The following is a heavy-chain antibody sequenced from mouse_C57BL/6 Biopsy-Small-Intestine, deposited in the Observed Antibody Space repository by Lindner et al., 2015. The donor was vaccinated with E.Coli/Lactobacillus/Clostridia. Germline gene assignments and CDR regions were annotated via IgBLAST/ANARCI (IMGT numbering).Heavy chain of an antibody. D-gene: IGHD3-3*01. J-gene: IGHJ1*03. CDR3: AKRDPHWYFDV. CDR1: GYAFTNYL. CDR2: INPGSGGS. Sequence: VQLQESGAELVRPGTSVKVSCKASGYAFTNYLIEWVKQRPGQGLEWIGVINPGSGGSNYNEKFKGKATLTADKSSNTAYMQLSSLTSEDSAVYFCAKRDPHWYFDVWGTGTTVTVSS. V-gene: IGHV1-54*01.